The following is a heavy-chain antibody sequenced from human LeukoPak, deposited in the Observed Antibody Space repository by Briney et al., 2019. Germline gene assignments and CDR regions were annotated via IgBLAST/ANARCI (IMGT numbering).Heavy chain of an antibody. J-gene: IGHJ3*02. CDR1: GYTFTGYY. Sequence: GASVKVSCKASGYTFTGYYMHWVRQAPGQGLEWMGWINPNSGGTNYAQKFQGRVTMTRDTSISTAYMELSRLRSDDTAVYYCARDSIVVAGTPGAFDIWGQGTMVTVSS. V-gene: IGHV1-2*02. CDR3: ARDSIVVAGTPGAFDI. CDR2: INPNSGGT. D-gene: IGHD6-19*01.